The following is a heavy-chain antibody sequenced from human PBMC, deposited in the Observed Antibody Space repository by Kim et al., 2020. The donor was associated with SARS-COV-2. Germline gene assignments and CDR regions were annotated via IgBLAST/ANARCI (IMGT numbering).Heavy chain of an antibody. Sequence: SETLSLTCTVSGGSISSSSYYWGWIRQPPGKGLEWIGSIYYSGSTYYNPSLKSRVTISVDTSKNQFSLKLSSVTAADTAVYYCARLDILTGYHPHGPYGMDVWGQGTTVTVSS. V-gene: IGHV4-39*01. J-gene: IGHJ6*02. D-gene: IGHD3-9*01. CDR2: IYYSGST. CDR1: GGSISSSSYY. CDR3: ARLDILTGYHPHGPYGMDV.